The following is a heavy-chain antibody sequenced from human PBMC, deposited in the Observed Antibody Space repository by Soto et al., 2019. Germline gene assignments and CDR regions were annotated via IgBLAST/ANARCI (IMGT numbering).Heavy chain of an antibody. D-gene: IGHD3-3*01. Sequence: GGSLRLSCAASGFTFSNAWMSWVRQAPGKGLDWVGRIKSKTDGGTTDYAAPVKGRFTISRDNAKNSLYLQMNSLRAEDTAVYYCARPRPFTIFGVVTRLDVWGQRTTVTVSS. V-gene: IGHV3-15*01. CDR2: IKSKTDGGTT. CDR3: ARPRPFTIFGVVTRLDV. CDR1: GFTFSNAW. J-gene: IGHJ6*02.